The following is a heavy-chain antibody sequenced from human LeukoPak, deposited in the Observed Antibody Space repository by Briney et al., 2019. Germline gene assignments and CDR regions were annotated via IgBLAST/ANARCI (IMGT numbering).Heavy chain of an antibody. CDR2: ISGSGDTT. D-gene: IGHD2/OR15-2a*01. V-gene: IGHV3-23*01. CDR3: AKARVISAFDY. J-gene: IGHJ4*02. CDR1: GFTFNTYV. Sequence: GGSLRLSCAASGFTFNTYVLTWVRQAPGKGLEWVCSISGSGDTTYYADSVKGRFTISRDNSKNTLYLKMTNLRAEDTAVYYCAKARVISAFDYWGQGTLVTVSS.